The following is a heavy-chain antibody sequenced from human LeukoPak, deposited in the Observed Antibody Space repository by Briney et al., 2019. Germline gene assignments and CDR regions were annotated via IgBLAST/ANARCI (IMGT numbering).Heavy chain of an antibody. CDR1: GGSISSYH. D-gene: IGHD2-2*01. CDR2: IYTSGST. V-gene: IGHV4-4*07. Sequence: SETLSLTCTVSGGSISSYHWSWIRQPAGKGLEWIGRIYTSGSTNYNPSLKSRVTMSVDTSKNQFSLKLSSVTAADMAVYYCAGVVPAANAGSYVDYWGQGTLVTVSS. J-gene: IGHJ4*02. CDR3: AGVVPAANAGSYVDY.